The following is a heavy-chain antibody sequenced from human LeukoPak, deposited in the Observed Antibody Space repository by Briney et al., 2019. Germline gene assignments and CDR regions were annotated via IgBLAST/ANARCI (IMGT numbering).Heavy chain of an antibody. CDR2: IRYDGSNK. CDR1: GFTFSSYG. Sequence: PGGSLRLSCAASGFTFSSYGMHWVRQAPGKGLEWVAVIRYDGSNKYYADSVKGRFTIYRDNSKNTLYLQMNSLRAEDTAVYYCAKDPPDQLLRYFDYWGQGTLVTVSS. CDR3: AKDPPDQLLRYFDY. D-gene: IGHD2-2*01. J-gene: IGHJ4*02. V-gene: IGHV3-30*02.